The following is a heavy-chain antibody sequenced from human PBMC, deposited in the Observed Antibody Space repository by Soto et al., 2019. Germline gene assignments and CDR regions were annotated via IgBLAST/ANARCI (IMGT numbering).Heavy chain of an antibody. J-gene: IGHJ4*02. CDR3: ATDQSIAARQTLRGALDY. V-gene: IGHV1-69*13. Sequence: SVKVSCKASGGTFSSYAISWVRQAPGQGLEWMGGIIPIFGTANYAQKFQGRVTITADESTSTAYMELSSLRSEDTAVYYCATDQSIAARQTLRGALDYSGQGTLVTVSS. CDR1: GGTFSSYA. CDR2: IIPIFGTA. D-gene: IGHD6-6*01.